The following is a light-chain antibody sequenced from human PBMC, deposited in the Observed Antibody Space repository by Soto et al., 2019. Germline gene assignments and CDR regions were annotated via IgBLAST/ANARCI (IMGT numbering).Light chain of an antibody. J-gene: IGKJ4*01. CDR2: GAS. CDR1: QSVSSSY. V-gene: IGKV3-20*01. CDR3: QQYGSSPLT. Sequence: EMVLTQSPGTLSLSPGERATLSCRASQSVSSSYLAWYQQKPGQAPRLLIYGASSRATGIPDRFSGSGSGTDFTLTVSRLEPEDFAVYYCQQYGSSPLTFGGGIKVEIK.